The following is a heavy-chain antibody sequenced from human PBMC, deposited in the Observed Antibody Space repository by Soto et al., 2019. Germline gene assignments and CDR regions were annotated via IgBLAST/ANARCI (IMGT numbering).Heavy chain of an antibody. J-gene: IGHJ6*02. Sequence: SETLSLTCTVSGGSISSSSYYWGWIRQPPGKGLEWIGSIYYSGSTCYNPSLKSRVTISVDTSKNQFSLKLSSVTAADTAVYYCARQSRRLDYYYGMDVWGQGTTVTVSS. CDR3: ARQSRRLDYYYGMDV. V-gene: IGHV4-39*01. CDR2: IYYSGST. CDR1: GGSISSSSYY.